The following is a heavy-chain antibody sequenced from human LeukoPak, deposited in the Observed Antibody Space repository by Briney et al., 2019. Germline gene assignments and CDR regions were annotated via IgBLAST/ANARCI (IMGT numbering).Heavy chain of an antibody. CDR2: INSDGSST. V-gene: IGHV3-74*01. CDR1: GFTFSSYW. Sequence: GGSLRLSCAASGFTFSSYWMHWVRQAPGKGLVWVSRINSDGSSTSYADSVKGRFTISRDNAKNSLYLQMNSLRAEDTAVYYCARGTVTTRREFDYWGQGTLVTVSS. D-gene: IGHD4-17*01. J-gene: IGHJ4*02. CDR3: ARGTVTTRREFDY.